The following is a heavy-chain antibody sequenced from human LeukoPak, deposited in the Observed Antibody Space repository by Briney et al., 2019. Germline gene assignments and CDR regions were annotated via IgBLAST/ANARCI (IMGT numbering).Heavy chain of an antibody. CDR2: ISYDGSNK. J-gene: IGHJ4*02. CDR1: GFTFSSYG. V-gene: IGHV3-30*03. CDR3: ATPEYFDY. Sequence: GGSLRLSCAASGFTFSSYGMHWVRQAPGKGLEWVAVISYDGSNKYYADSVKGRFTISRDNSKNTLYLQMNSLRAEDTAVYYCATPEYFDYWGQGTLVTVSS.